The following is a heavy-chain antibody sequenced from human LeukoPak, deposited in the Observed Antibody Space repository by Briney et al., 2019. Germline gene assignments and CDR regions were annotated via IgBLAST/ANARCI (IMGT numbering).Heavy chain of an antibody. CDR3: ARESAIAAAVDY. V-gene: IGHV4-31*03. CDR2: INYSGTT. J-gene: IGHJ4*01. D-gene: IGHD6-13*01. CDR1: GGSITSVNYY. Sequence: SQTLSLTCTVSGGSITSVNYYWSWIRQHPGKGLEWIGYINYSGTTYYNPSLKSRVTMSIDTSKNQFSLKLTSVTAADTAMYYCARESAIAAAVDYWGQGTLVTVSS.